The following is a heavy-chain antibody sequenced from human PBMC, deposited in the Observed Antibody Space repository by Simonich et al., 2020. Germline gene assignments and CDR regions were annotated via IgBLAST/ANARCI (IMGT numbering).Heavy chain of an antibody. D-gene: IGHD6-6*01. Sequence: QVQLVQSGAEVKKPGASVKVSCKASGYTFTGYYMHWVRQAPGQGLEWMGWINPNSGGTNNALKFQGRVTMTRATSISTAYMELSRLRSDDTAVYYCARARLYSSSHAFDIWGQGTMVTVSS. CDR1: GYTFTGYY. J-gene: IGHJ3*02. CDR3: ARARLYSSSHAFDI. V-gene: IGHV1-2*02. CDR2: INPNSGGT.